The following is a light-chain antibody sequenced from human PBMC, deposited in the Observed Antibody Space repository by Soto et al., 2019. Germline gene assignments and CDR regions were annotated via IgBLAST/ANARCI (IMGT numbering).Light chain of an antibody. CDR3: QQYNNWHTWT. J-gene: IGKJ1*01. V-gene: IGKV3-15*01. CDR1: QSVSSN. Sequence: EIVMTHSPTTLSVSPGARCNLSCRASQSVSSNLAWYQQKPGQAPRLLIYGASTRATGIPARFSGSGSGTEFTLTISSLKSEDFAVYYCQQYNNWHTWTFGHGTKVDIK. CDR2: GAS.